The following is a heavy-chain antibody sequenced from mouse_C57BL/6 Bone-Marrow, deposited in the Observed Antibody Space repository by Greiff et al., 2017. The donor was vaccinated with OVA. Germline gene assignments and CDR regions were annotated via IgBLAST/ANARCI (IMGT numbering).Heavy chain of an antibody. D-gene: IGHD2-4*01. V-gene: IGHV1-55*01. Sequence: QVQLQQPGAELVKPGASVKMSCKASGYTFTSYWITWVKQRPGQGLEWIGDIYPGSGSTNYNEKFKSKATLTVDTSSSTAYMELRSLTSEDSAVYYCARYSGDYDDYFDYWGQGTTLTVSS. CDR3: ARYSGDYDDYFDY. J-gene: IGHJ2*01. CDR1: GYTFTSYW. CDR2: IYPGSGST.